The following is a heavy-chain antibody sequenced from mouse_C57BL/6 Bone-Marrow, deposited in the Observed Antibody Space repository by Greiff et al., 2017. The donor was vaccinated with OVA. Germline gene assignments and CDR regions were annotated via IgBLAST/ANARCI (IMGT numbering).Heavy chain of an antibody. CDR2: IFPGSGST. Sequence: QVQLQQSGAELMKPGASVKLSCKATGYTFTGYWIAWVKQRPGHGLEWIGEIFPGSGSTNYNEKFKGKATLTADTSSNAAYMQLSSLPTDDSAIYYSATHYYGSSSDDWGQGTTLTVSS. V-gene: IGHV1-9*01. D-gene: IGHD1-1*01. J-gene: IGHJ2*01. CDR1: GYTFTGYW. CDR3: ATHYYGSSSDD.